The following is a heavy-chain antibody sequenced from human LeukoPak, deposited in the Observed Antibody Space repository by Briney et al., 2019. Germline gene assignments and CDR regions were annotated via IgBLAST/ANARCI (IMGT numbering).Heavy chain of an antibody. CDR2: ISSSSSTI. CDR1: GFTFSSYS. D-gene: IGHD3-10*01. V-gene: IGHV3-48*02. CDR3: ARDAHRLLWFGELLT. Sequence: GGSLILSCAASGFTFSSYSMNWVRQAPGKGLEWVSYISSSSSTIYYADSVKGRFTISRDNAKNSLYLQMNSLRDEDTAVYYCARDAHRLLWFGELLTWGQGTLVTVSS. J-gene: IGHJ5*02.